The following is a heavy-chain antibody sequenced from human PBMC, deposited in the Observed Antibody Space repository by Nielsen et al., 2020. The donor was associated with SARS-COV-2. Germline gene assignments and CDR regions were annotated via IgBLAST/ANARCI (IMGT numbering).Heavy chain of an antibody. J-gene: IGHJ6*02. CDR3: ARDLCGSTSCYLGLISYYGMDV. Sequence: GGSLRLSCAASGFTFSSYAMHWVRQAPGKGLEWVAVISYDGSNKYYADSVKGRFTISRDNSKNTLYLQMNSLRAEDTAVYYCARDLCGSTSCYLGLISYYGMDVWGQGTTVTVSS. V-gene: IGHV3-30-3*01. D-gene: IGHD2-2*01. CDR2: ISYDGSNK. CDR1: GFTFSSYA.